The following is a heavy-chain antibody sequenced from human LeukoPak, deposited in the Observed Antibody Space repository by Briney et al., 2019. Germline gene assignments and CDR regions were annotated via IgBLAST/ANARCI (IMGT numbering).Heavy chain of an antibody. CDR3: AREGYDFWSGSLLDFYYFDY. J-gene: IGHJ4*02. CDR2: ISAYNGNT. V-gene: IGHV1-18*01. D-gene: IGHD3-3*01. CDR1: GYTFTSYG. Sequence: ASVKVSCKASGYTFTSYGISWVRQAPGQGLEWMGWISAYNGNTNYAQKLQGRVTMTTDTSTSTAYMELRSLRSDDTAVYYCAREGYDFWSGSLLDFYYFDYWGQGTLVTVSS.